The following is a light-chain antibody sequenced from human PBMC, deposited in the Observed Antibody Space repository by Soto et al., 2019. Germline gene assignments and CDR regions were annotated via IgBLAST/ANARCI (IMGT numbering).Light chain of an antibody. J-gene: IGKJ4*01. CDR1: QSVSSN. V-gene: IGKV3-15*01. Sequence: EIGMTQSPATLSVSPGERATLSCSASQSVSSNLAWYQKKPGQAPRLLIYGASTRATGIPARFSGSGSGTEFTLTISSLQSEDFAVYYCQHRGTFGGGTNVEIK. CDR3: QHRGT. CDR2: GAS.